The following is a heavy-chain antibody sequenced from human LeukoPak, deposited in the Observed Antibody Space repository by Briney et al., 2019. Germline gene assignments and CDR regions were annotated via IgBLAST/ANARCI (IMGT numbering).Heavy chain of an antibody. J-gene: IGHJ6*03. V-gene: IGHV3-53*01. Sequence: GGSLRLSCTVSGFTVSSNSMSWVRQAPGKGLEWVSFIYSDNTHYSDSVKGRFTISRDNSKNTLYLQMNSLRAEDTAVYYCARDGCSSTSCYNHYYYYMDVWGKGTTVTISS. CDR3: ARDGCSSTSCYNHYYYYMDV. D-gene: IGHD2-2*02. CDR1: GFTVSSNS. CDR2: IYSDNT.